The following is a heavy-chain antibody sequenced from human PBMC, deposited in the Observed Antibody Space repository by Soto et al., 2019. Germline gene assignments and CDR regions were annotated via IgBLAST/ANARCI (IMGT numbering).Heavy chain of an antibody. D-gene: IGHD2-2*01. CDR2: IYHSGST. CDR3: ASRYCISTSCYVGYYGMDV. J-gene: IGHJ6*02. V-gene: IGHV4-4*02. Sequence: QVQLQESGPGLVKPSGTLSLTCAVSGGSISSSNWWSWVRQPPGKGLEWIGEIYHSGSTNYNPSLMSRVTISVDKSKNQFSLRVSSVSAADTAVYYCASRYCISTSCYVGYYGMDVWGQGTTVTVSS. CDR1: GGSISSSNW.